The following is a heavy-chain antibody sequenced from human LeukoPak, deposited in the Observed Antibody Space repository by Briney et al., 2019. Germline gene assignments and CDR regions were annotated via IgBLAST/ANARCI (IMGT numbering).Heavy chain of an antibody. CDR2: IHYSGST. Sequence: SETLTLTCTVSGGSISNYYWSWIRQPPGQGLEWIGYIHYSGSTNYNPSLKSRVTISVDTSKNQFSLRLSSVTAADTAVYYCARGTEDIVVVPAAEPLYFDYWGQGTLITVSS. CDR1: GGSISNYY. J-gene: IGHJ4*02. CDR3: ARGTEDIVVVPAAEPLYFDY. V-gene: IGHV4-59*08. D-gene: IGHD2-2*01.